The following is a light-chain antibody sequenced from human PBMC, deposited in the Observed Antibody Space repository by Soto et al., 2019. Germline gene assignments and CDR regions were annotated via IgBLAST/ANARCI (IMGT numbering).Light chain of an antibody. Sequence: QSVLTQPRSVSGSPGQSVTISCTGTSSDVGGYNYVSWYQQHPGKAPKVMIYDVSKRPSGVPDRFSGSKSGNTASLTISGLQAEDKADYYCCSYAGSYTLVFGGGTKVTVL. CDR3: CSYAGSYTLV. V-gene: IGLV2-11*01. J-gene: IGLJ2*01. CDR1: SSDVGGYNY. CDR2: DVS.